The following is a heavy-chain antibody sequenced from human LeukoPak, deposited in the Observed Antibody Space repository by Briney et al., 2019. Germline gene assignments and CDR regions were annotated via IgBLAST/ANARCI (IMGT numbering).Heavy chain of an antibody. CDR2: ISGSGTI. V-gene: IGHV4-4*07. CDR3: ARDSGTTGEVKFDP. J-gene: IGHJ5*02. CDR1: GGSINSY. D-gene: IGHD3-10*01. Sequence: SETLSLTCTVSGGSINSYWSWIRQPAGKGLEWIGRISGSGTITYNPALQSRLSISIYTSKNQFSLKLMSVTAADTAVYYCARDSGTTGEVKFDPWGQGTLVTVSS.